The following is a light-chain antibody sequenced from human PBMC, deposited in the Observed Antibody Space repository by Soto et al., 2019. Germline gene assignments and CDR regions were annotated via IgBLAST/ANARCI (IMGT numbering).Light chain of an antibody. CDR1: SGHGSYA. V-gene: IGLV4-69*01. Sequence: QSVLTQSPSASASLGASVKLTCTLSSGHGSYAIAWHQQQPEKGPRYLMKLNSDGSHSKGDGIPDRFSGSSSGAERYLTISSLQSEDEADYYCQTWGTGIQVFGTGTKVTVL. J-gene: IGLJ1*01. CDR3: QTWGTGIQV. CDR2: LNSDGSH.